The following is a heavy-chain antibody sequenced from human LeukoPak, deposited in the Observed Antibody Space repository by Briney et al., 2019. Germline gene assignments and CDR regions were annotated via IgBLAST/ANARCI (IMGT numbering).Heavy chain of an antibody. CDR1: GGSISSYY. V-gene: IGHV4-59*01. D-gene: IGHD5-18*01. CDR2: IYYSGST. CDR3: ARYSYGLKDAFDI. J-gene: IGHJ3*02. Sequence: SETLSLTCTVSGGSISSYYWSWIRQPPGKGLEWIGYIYYSGSTNYNPSLKSRVTISVDTSKNQFSLKLSSVTAADTAVYYCARYSYGLKDAFDIWDQGTMVTVSS.